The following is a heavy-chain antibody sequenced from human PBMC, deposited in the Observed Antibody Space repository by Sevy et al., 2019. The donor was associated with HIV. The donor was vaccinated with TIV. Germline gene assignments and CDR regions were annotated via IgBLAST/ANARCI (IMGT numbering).Heavy chain of an antibody. CDR3: ARSSIPAAPSGWFDP. Sequence: SETLSLTCTVSGGSISSYYWSWIRQPPGKGLEWIGYIYYSGSTNYNPSLKSRVTISVDTSKNQFSLKLSSVTAADTAVYYWARSSIPAAPSGWFDPWGQGTLVTVSS. V-gene: IGHV4-59*01. CDR1: GGSISSYY. J-gene: IGHJ5*02. CDR2: IYYSGST. D-gene: IGHD2-2*01.